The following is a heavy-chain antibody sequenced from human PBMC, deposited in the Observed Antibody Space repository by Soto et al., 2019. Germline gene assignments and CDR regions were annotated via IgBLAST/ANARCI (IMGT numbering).Heavy chain of an antibody. CDR3: ASSSGDRVELLYAFDI. V-gene: IGHV1-2*04. CDR1: GYTFTGYY. Sequence: ASVKVSCKASGYTFTGYYMHWVRQAPGQGLEWMGWINPNSGGTNYAQKFQGWVTMTRDTSISTAYMELSRLRSDDTAVYYCASSSGDRVELLYAFDIWGQGTMVTVSS. J-gene: IGHJ3*02. D-gene: IGHD3-10*01. CDR2: INPNSGGT.